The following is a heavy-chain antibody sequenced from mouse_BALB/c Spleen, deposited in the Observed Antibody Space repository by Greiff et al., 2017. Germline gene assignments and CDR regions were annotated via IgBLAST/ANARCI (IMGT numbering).Heavy chain of an antibody. D-gene: IGHD2-2*01. CDR1: GYSFTGYT. J-gene: IGHJ2*01. Sequence: EVQLQQSGPELVKPGASMKISCKASGYSFTGYTMNWVKQSHGKNLEWIGLINPYNGGTSYNQKFKGKATLTVDKSSSTAYMELLSLTSEDSAVYYCARVEGNYGYDPYYFDYWGQGTTLTVSS. CDR2: INPYNGGT. V-gene: IGHV1-18*01. CDR3: ARVEGNYGYDPYYFDY.